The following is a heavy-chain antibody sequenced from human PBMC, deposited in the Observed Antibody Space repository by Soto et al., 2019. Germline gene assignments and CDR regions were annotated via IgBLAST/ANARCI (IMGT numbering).Heavy chain of an antibody. CDR2: IWYDGSNK. CDR1: GFTFSSYG. D-gene: IGHD2-8*01. CDR3: ARDGYCTNGVCSIFDY. V-gene: IGHV3-33*01. J-gene: IGHJ4*02. Sequence: PGGSLRLSCAASGFTFSSYGMHWVRQAPGKGLEWVAVIWYDGSNKYYADSVKGRFTISRDNSKNTLYLQMNSLRAEDTAVYYCARDGYCTNGVCSIFDYWGQGTLVTVSS.